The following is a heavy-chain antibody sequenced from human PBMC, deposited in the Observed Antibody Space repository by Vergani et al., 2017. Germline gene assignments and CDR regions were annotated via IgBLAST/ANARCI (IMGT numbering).Heavy chain of an antibody. V-gene: IGHV5-51*01. D-gene: IGHD1-14*01. Sequence: EVQLVQSGAEVKKPGESLKISCKGSGYSFTSYWIGWVRQLPGNGLEWMGIIYPGDSDTRHSPSFQGQVTISADKSISTAYLQWSSLMASDTAMYYCARLPATRYYDYYMDVWGKGTTVTVSS. J-gene: IGHJ6*03. CDR2: IYPGDSDT. CDR3: ARLPATRYYDYYMDV. CDR1: GYSFTSYW.